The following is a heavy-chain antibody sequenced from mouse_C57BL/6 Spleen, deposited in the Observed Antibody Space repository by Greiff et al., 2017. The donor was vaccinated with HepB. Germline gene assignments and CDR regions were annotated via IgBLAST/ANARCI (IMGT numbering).Heavy chain of an antibody. CDR3: AREGLLQRDYAMDY. V-gene: IGHV1-81*01. J-gene: IGHJ4*01. CDR2: IYPRSGNT. Sequence: QVHVKQSGAELARPGASVKLSCKASGYTFTSYGISWVKQRTGQGLEWIGEIYPRSGNTYYNEKFKGKATLTADKSSSTAYMELRSLTSEDSAVYFCAREGLLQRDYAMDYWGQGTSVTVSS. CDR1: GYTFTSYG. D-gene: IGHD2-3*01.